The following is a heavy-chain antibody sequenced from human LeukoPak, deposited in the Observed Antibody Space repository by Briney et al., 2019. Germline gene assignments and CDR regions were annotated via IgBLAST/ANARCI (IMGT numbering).Heavy chain of an antibody. CDR1: GGTFSSYA. Sequence: ASVKVSCKASGGTFSSYAISWVRQAPGQGLEWMGGIISIFGTANYAQKFQGRVTITADESTSTTYMELSSLRSEDTAVYYCARLPLRSIAVGYYGMDVWGQGTTVTVSS. CDR3: ARLPLRSIAVGYYGMDV. J-gene: IGHJ6*02. D-gene: IGHD6-6*01. CDR2: IISIFGTA. V-gene: IGHV1-69*13.